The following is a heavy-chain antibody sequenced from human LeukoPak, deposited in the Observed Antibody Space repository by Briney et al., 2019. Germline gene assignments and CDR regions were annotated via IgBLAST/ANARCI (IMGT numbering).Heavy chain of an antibody. V-gene: IGHV3-48*02. CDR3: ARSSGSYYNHDY. CDR1: GPTFSTLS. J-gene: IGHJ4*02. D-gene: IGHD3-10*01. Sequence: QPGRSLTPSRAPSGPTFSTLSMDWVRHAPGEWLEWVSYIRSSSITIFYADSVKGRFTVSRDNGKNSLYLQMNTLRDEDTAVYYCARSSGSYYNHDYWGQGTPVTVSS. CDR2: IRSSSITI.